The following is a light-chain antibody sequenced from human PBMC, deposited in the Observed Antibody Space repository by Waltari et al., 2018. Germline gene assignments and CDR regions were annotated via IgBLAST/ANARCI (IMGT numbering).Light chain of an antibody. CDR2: GVS. J-gene: IGLJ1*01. V-gene: IGLV2-14*01. Sequence: QSALTQPASVSGSPGQSIPISRTGTRSHVGVYDFVSWYQQHPGKAPKLIIYGVSKRPSGISNRFSGSKSGNTASLTISGLQPEDEADYYCSSYTSKYTHVFGIGTTVTVL. CDR1: RSHVGVYDF. CDR3: SSYTSKYTHV.